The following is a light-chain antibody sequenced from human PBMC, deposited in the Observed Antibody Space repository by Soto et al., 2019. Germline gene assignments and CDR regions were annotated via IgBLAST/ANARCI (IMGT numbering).Light chain of an antibody. CDR1: QSVSSN. CDR2: AAS. V-gene: IGKV3-15*01. CDR3: QQYNNWPET. Sequence: IVMTQSPATLSVSPGERATLSCRASQSVSSNLAWYQQKPGQAPRLLIYAASTRATGIPARFSGSGSGTELTLTISSLQSEDFAVYYCQQYNNWPETFGQGTKVEIK. J-gene: IGKJ1*01.